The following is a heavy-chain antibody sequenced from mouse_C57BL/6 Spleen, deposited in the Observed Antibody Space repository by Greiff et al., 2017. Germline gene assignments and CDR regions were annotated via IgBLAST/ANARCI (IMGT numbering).Heavy chain of an antibody. CDR1: GYTFTSYW. J-gene: IGHJ2*01. V-gene: IGHV1-55*01. CDR3: ARAGGSPYYFDY. CDR2: IYPGSGST. Sequence: QVQLQQPGAELVKPGASVKMSCKASGYTFTSYWITWVKQRPGQGLEWLGDIYPGSGSTNYNEKFKSKATLTVDTSSSTAYMQLSSLTSEDSAVYDCARAGGSPYYFDYWGQGTTLTVSS. D-gene: IGHD6-1*01.